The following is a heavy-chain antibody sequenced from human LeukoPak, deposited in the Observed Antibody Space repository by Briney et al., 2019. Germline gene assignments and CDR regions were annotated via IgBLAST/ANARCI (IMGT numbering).Heavy chain of an antibody. V-gene: IGHV4-39*07. D-gene: IGHD4-11*01. CDR1: GGSISSSSYY. Sequence: SETLSLTCTVSGGSISSSSYYWGWIRQPPGKGLEWIGSIYYSGSTYYNPSLKSRVTISVDTSKNQFSLKLSSVTAADTAVYYCARGAPDTVFDYWGQGTLVTVSS. J-gene: IGHJ4*02. CDR3: ARGAPDTVFDY. CDR2: IYYSGST.